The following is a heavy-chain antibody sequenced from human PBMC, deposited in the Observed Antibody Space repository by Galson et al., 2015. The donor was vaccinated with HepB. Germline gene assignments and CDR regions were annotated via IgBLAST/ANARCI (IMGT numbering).Heavy chain of an antibody. D-gene: IGHD3-10*01. CDR2: ISGSGGST. Sequence: SLRLSCAASGFTFSSYAMTWVRQAPGKGLEWVSAISGSGGSTYYADSVKGRFTISRDNSKNTLYLQMNSLRAEDTAVYYCAKGIGMLWFGSPNRWGQGTLVTVSS. V-gene: IGHV3-23*01. CDR3: AKGIGMLWFGSPNR. J-gene: IGHJ4*02. CDR1: GFTFSSYA.